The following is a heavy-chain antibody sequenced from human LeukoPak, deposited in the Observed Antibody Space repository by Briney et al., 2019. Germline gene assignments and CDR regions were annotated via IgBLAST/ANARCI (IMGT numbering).Heavy chain of an antibody. CDR1: GFTFSSYA. CDR2: ISYDGSNK. Sequence: RSLRLSCAASGFTFSSYAMHWVRQAPGKGLEWVAVISYDGSNKYYADSVKGRFTISRDNSKNTLYLQMNSLRAEDTAVYYCARIYCSSTSCPWDYWGQGTLVTVSS. CDR3: ARIYCSSTSCPWDY. J-gene: IGHJ4*02. D-gene: IGHD2-2*01. V-gene: IGHV3-30-3*01.